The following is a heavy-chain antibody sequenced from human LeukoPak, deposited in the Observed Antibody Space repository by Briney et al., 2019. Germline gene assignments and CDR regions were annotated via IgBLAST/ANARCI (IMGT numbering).Heavy chain of an antibody. D-gene: IGHD5-24*01. CDR1: GFTFSSYA. CDR2: ISGSGGST. J-gene: IGHJ4*02. V-gene: IGHV3-23*01. Sequence: GGSLRLSCAASGFTFSSYAMSWVRQAPGKGLEWVSAISGSGGSTYYADSVKGRFTISRENSKHTLYLQMNSLRAEDTAVYYCAKDEGEMATIPLDSWGQGTLVTVSS. CDR3: AKDEGEMATIPLDS.